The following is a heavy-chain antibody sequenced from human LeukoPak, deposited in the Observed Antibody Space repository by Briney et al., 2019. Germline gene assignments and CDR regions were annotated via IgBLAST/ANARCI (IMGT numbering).Heavy chain of an antibody. CDR1: GFTFSSYW. CDR3: ATSYYDFWSGTDAFDI. CDR2: INTDGSST. Sequence: GGSLRLSCAASGFTFSSYWMHWVRQAPGKGLVWVSRINTDGSSTSYADSVKGRFTISRDNAKNTLYLQMNSLRAEDTAVYYCATSYYDFWSGTDAFDIWGQGTMVTVSS. J-gene: IGHJ3*02. V-gene: IGHV3-74*01. D-gene: IGHD3-3*01.